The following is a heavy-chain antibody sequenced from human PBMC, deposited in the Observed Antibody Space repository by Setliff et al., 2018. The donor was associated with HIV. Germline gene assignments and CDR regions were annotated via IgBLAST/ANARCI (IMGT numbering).Heavy chain of an antibody. V-gene: IGHV4-38-2*01. CDR3: ARVCDYGGNFLDY. D-gene: IGHD4-17*01. Sequence: PSETLSLTCAVSGYSVSSGYFWGWIRQPPGKRLEWIGSIFHTGSTYYNPSLKSRVTISVDTSKNQFSLRLTSVTAADTAVYYCARVCDYGGNFLDYWGQGTLVTVSS. CDR2: IFHTGST. J-gene: IGHJ4*02. CDR1: GYSVSSGYF.